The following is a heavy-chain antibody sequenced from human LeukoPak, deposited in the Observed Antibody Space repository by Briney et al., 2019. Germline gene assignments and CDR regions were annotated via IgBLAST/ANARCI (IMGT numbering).Heavy chain of an antibody. J-gene: IGHJ4*02. V-gene: IGHV1-2*02. CDR1: GYTFINNW. Sequence: ASVKVSCKASGYTFINNWMHWVRQAPGQGLEWMGWINPNSGGTNYAQKFQGRVTMTRDTSISTAYMELSRLRSDDTAVYYCARDHGYSYGYWSPVFDYWGQGTLVTVSS. CDR2: INPNSGGT. CDR3: ARDHGYSYGYWSPVFDY. D-gene: IGHD5-18*01.